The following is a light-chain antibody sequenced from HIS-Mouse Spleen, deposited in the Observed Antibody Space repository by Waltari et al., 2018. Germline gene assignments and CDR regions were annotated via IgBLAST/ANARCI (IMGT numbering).Light chain of an antibody. Sequence: SALTQLPSVSVSPGQSITICCTGTSSDVGVFSSFSWYQQHPGKAPKLMIYDVSNRPSGVSNRFSGSKSGNTASLTISGLQAEDEADYYCSSYTSSSFNVVFGGGTKLTVL. V-gene: IGLV2-14*03. CDR3: SSYTSSSFNVV. J-gene: IGLJ2*01. CDR2: DVS. CDR1: SSDVGVFSS.